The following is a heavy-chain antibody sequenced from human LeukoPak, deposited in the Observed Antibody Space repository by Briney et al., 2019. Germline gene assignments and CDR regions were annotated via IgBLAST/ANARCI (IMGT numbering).Heavy chain of an antibody. V-gene: IGHV4-39*01. J-gene: IGHJ4*02. Sequence: TLSTNAMSWIRQPPGKGLEWIANIYYSGNTNYNPSLESRVTISVDASENQFSLKLNSVTAADTAVYYCARRIHGSSHVDCWGQGTLVTVSS. D-gene: IGHD6-13*01. CDR1: TLSTNA. CDR3: ARRIHGSSHVDC. CDR2: IYYSGNT.